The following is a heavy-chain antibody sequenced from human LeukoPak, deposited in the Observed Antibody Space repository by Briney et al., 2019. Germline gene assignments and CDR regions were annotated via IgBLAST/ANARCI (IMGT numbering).Heavy chain of an antibody. CDR2: ISYDGSNK. CDR3: ARASNMVRGAPYAFDI. Sequence: GGSLRLSCAASGFTFSNFAMHWVRQAPGKGLEWVAVISYDGSNKYYADSVKGRFTISRDNSKNTVYLQMNSLRAEDTAVYYCARASNMVRGAPYAFDIWGQGTMVTVSS. CDR1: GFTFSNFA. V-gene: IGHV3-30-3*01. J-gene: IGHJ3*02. D-gene: IGHD3-10*01.